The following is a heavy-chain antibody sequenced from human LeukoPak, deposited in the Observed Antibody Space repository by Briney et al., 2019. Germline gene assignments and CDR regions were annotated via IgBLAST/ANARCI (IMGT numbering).Heavy chain of an antibody. D-gene: IGHD1/OR15-1a*01. V-gene: IGHV4-34*01. J-gene: IGHJ4*02. CDR1: GGSFSDYY. CDR3: ARWEQHLDY. CDR2: INHSGST. Sequence: SETLSLTCAVYGGSFSDYYWSWIRQPPGKGLEWIGEINHSGSTMYNPSLKSRVTVSVDTSKKQFSLKMISVTAADTAVYYCARWEQHLDYWGQGTLVTVSS.